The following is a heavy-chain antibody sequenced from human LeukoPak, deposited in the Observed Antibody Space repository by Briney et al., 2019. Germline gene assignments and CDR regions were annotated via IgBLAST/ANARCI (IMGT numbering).Heavy chain of an antibody. V-gene: IGHV3-48*04. CDR3: ARVSGSYGDSAY. D-gene: IGHD1-26*01. CDR2: ISSSSSST. Sequence: GGSLRLSCAASGFTFSSFSMTWVRQAPGKGLEWISYISSSSSSTYYADSVKGRFTISRDNAKNSLYLQMNSLRAEDTAVYYCARVSGSYGDSAYWGQGTLVTVSS. CDR1: GFTFSSFS. J-gene: IGHJ4*02.